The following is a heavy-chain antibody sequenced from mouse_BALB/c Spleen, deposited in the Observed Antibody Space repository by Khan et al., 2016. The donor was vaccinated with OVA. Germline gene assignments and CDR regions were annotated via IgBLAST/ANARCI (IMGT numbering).Heavy chain of an antibody. CDR1: GYTFTYYV. CDR3: ARGEGYYVFFDY. CDR2: IYPGSDNA. J-gene: IGHJ2*01. D-gene: IGHD2-3*01. Sequence: QVQLQQSGPELVKPGASVKMSCKASGYTFTYYVITWVKQRTGQGLEWIGEIYPGSDNAYYNERFKGKATLTADKSSNTTHMQLSSLTSEDSAVYFSARGEGYYVFFDYWGQGTTLTVSS. V-gene: IGHV1-81*01.